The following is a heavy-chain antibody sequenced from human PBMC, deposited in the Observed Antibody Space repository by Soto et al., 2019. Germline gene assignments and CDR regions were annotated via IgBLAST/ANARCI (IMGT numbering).Heavy chain of an antibody. CDR2: IYWDDDR. CDR1: GFSLGTSGVG. Sequence: QITLKESGPTLVKPTETLTLTCTLSGFSLGTSGVGVGWIRQPPGKALEWLALIYWDDDRRYSPSLKSRLTIPKDTPKNQVVLTMTNMDPVDTATSYCAPSGVLGKFDYWGQGTLVTVSS. CDR3: APSGVLGKFDY. V-gene: IGHV2-5*02. D-gene: IGHD3-16*01. J-gene: IGHJ4*02.